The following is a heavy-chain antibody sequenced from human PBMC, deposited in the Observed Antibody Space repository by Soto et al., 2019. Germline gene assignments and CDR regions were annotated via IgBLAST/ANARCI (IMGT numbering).Heavy chain of an antibody. CDR1: CGSISAYY. J-gene: IGHJ4*02. V-gene: IGHV4-59*01. Sequence: QVQLQESGPGLVKPSETLSLTCTVSCGSISAYYWSWIRQPPGKGLEWVGYVYYDGTTNYNPSLRSRVTISLDTSKNQFSLKLSSVTAADTAVYYCATGRYYYGSEYWGQGTLVTVSS. D-gene: IGHD3-10*01. CDR3: ATGRYYYGSEY. CDR2: VYYDGTT.